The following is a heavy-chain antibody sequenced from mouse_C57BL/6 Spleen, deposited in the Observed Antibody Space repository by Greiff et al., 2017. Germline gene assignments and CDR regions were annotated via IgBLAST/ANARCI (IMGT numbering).Heavy chain of an antibody. D-gene: IGHD1-1*01. CDR2: ISSGGDYI. V-gene: IGHV5-9-1*02. CDR3: TREAAVVPYYYAMDY. Sequence: EVKLVESGEGLVKPGGSLKLSCAASGFTFSSYAMSWVRQTPEKRLEWVAYISSGGDYIYYADTVKGRFTISRDNARNTLYLQRSSLKSEDTAMYYCTREAAVVPYYYAMDYWGQGTSVTVSS. J-gene: IGHJ4*01. CDR1: GFTFSSYA.